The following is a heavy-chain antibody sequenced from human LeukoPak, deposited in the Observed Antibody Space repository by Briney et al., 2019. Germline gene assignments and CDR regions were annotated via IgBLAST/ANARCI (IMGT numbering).Heavy chain of an antibody. D-gene: IGHD3-10*01. CDR3: ARDDASYYYGSGSFDY. Sequence: PGGSLRLSCAASGFIFSNSEMNWVRQAPGKGLEWVSYISSSSSTIYYADSVKGRFTISRDNAKNSLYLQMNSLRAEDTAVYYCARDDASYYYGSGSFDYWGQGTLVTVSS. CDR2: ISSSSSTI. J-gene: IGHJ4*02. V-gene: IGHV3-48*03. CDR1: GFIFSNSE.